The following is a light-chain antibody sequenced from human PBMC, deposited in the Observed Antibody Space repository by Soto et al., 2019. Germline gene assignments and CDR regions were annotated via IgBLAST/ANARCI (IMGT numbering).Light chain of an antibody. CDR2: ATS. CDR1: QSISKY. CDR3: QQSDSTPPWT. J-gene: IGKJ1*01. V-gene: IGKV1-39*01. Sequence: DIQMTQSPSSLSASVGNRVTITCRASQSISKYLSWFQQKPGKAPKLLIYATSSLQSGVPSRFSGSGSGTDFTLTISSLQPEDFATYYCQQSDSTPPWTFGQGTKVEIK.